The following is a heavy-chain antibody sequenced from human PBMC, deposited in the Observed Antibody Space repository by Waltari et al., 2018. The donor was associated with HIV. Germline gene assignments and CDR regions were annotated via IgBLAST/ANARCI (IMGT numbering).Heavy chain of an antibody. CDR3: GGGPNFFDY. J-gene: IGHJ4*02. CDR1: GFTFRSFG. D-gene: IGHD3-16*01. V-gene: IGHV3-33*01. CDR2: IWYDGSTT. Sequence: QVQLVESGGGVVQPGRSLRLSCVASGFTFRSFGMHWVRQPPGKGLEWVACIWYDGSTTYYVDSVKGRFSISRDNSNNTLYLQMNSLRVEDTAVYYCGGGPNFFDYWGQGTLVTVSS.